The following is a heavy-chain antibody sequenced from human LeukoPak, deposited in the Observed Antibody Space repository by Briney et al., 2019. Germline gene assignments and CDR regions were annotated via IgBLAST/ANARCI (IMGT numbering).Heavy chain of an antibody. CDR2: ISYDGSNK. D-gene: IGHD1-26*01. CDR1: GFTFSSYA. V-gene: IGHV3-30-3*01. Sequence: PGGSLRLSCAASGFTFSSYAMHWVRQAPGKGLEWVAVISYDGSNKYYADSVKGRFTISRDNSKNTLYLQMNSLRAEDTAVYYCACRGDSGSPLWDYWGQGTLVTVSS. CDR3: ACRGDSGSPLWDY. J-gene: IGHJ4*02.